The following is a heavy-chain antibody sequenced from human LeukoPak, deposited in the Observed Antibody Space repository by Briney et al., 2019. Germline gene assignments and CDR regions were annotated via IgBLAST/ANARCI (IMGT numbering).Heavy chain of an antibody. CDR2: IHYSGST. J-gene: IGHJ4*02. V-gene: IGHV4-59*01. D-gene: IGHD6-19*01. Sequence: KPSETLSLTCTVSGGSIGSYYWNWIRQAPGKGLEWIGYIHYSGSTNRNSSLKSRVTMSVDTSRNQYSLKLSSVTAADTAVYYRARDGVAGGFDYWGQGTLVTVSS. CDR1: GGSIGSYY. CDR3: ARDGVAGGFDY.